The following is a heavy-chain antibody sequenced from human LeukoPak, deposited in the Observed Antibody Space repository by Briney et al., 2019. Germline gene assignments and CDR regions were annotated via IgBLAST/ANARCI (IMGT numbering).Heavy chain of an antibody. CDR1: GFTFSNNP. D-gene: IGHD1-1*01. CDR2: ISGSGGNT. CDR3: ATTKQAGRDFDY. J-gene: IGHJ4*02. V-gene: IGHV3-23*01. Sequence: GGSLRLSCVGSGFTFSNNPLRWVRQAPGKGLEWVSAISGSGGNTYYADSVRGRFTISRDNSKNTLFLQMNTLRADDTAVYYCATTKQAGRDFDYWGQGTLVTVSS.